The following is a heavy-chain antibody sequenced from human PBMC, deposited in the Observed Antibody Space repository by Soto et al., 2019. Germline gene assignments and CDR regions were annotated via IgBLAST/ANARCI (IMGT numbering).Heavy chain of an antibody. J-gene: IGHJ5*02. Sequence: ASVKVSCKASGYTFTIYSMHWVRQAPGQRLEWMGWINAGNGNTKYSQKFQGRVTITRDTSASTAYMELSSLRSEDTAVYYCARGGRWEYQLPNQPWGQGTLVTVXS. CDR1: GYTFTIYS. CDR3: ARGGRWEYQLPNQP. CDR2: INAGNGNT. D-gene: IGHD2-2*01. V-gene: IGHV1-3*01.